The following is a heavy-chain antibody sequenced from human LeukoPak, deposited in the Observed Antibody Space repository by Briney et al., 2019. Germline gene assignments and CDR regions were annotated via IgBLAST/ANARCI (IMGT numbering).Heavy chain of an antibody. Sequence: SETLSLTCTVSGGPISTYYWSWIRQPPGKGLEWLAYISHSGSTNFNPSLKSRVTISVDTSMNQFSLKLSSVTAADTAVYYCARESDYYDSSGYFDYWGQGTLVTVSS. CDR2: ISHSGST. V-gene: IGHV4-59*01. CDR3: ARESDYYDSSGYFDY. J-gene: IGHJ4*02. CDR1: GGPISTYY. D-gene: IGHD3-22*01.